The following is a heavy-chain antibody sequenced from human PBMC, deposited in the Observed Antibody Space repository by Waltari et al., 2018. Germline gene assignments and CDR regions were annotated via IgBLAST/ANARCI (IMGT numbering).Heavy chain of an antibody. CDR1: GGSIRSYY. V-gene: IGHV4-4*07. D-gene: IGHD5-18*01. CDR2: IYTSGST. CDR3: AREYSYGWSVADY. J-gene: IGHJ4*02. Sequence: QVQLQESGPGLVKPSETLSLTCTVSGGSIRSYYWRWIRQPAGKGLEWIGRIYTSGSTNYNPSLKSRVTMSIDTSKNQFSLKLSSVTAADTAVYYCAREYSYGWSVADYWGQGTLVTVSS.